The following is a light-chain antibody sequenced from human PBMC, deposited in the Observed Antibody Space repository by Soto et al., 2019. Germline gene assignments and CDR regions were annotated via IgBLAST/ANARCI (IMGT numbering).Light chain of an antibody. CDR2: HAS. CDR3: QQYNNWPQWT. V-gene: IGKV1-5*01. J-gene: IGKJ1*01. CDR1: QSIDRW. Sequence: DIQMTQSPSTLPASVGDRVTITFRASQSIDRWLAWYQQRPGKAPKILIYHASSLETGVPSRFSGSGSGTEFTLTISSLQPDDFAVYYCQQYNNWPQWTFGQGTKVDIK.